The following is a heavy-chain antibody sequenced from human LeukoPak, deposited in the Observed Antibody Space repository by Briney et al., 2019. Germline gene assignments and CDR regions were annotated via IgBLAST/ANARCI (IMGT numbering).Heavy chain of an antibody. J-gene: IGHJ6*02. CDR2: FDPEDGET. Sequence: GASVKVSCKVSGYTLTELSMHWVRQAPGKGLEWMGGFDPEDGETIYAQKFQGRVTMTEDTSTDTAYMELSSLRSEDTAVYYCAADSSGSYLYYYYGMDVWDQGTTVTVSS. D-gene: IGHD3-10*01. CDR1: GYTLTELS. V-gene: IGHV1-24*01. CDR3: AADSSGSYLYYYYGMDV.